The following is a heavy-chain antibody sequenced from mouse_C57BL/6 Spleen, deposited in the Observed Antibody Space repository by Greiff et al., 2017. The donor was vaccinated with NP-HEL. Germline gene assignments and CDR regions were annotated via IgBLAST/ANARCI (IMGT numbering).Heavy chain of an antibody. CDR3: ARSDDYDVAWFAY. D-gene: IGHD2-4*01. V-gene: IGHV1-63*01. CDR2: IYPGGGYT. CDR1: GYTFTNYW. Sequence: VQLQQSGAELVRPGTSVKMSCKASGYTFTNYWIGWAKQRPGHGLEWIGDIYPGGGYTNYNEKFKGKATLTADKSSSTAYMQFSSLTSEDSAIYYCARSDDYDVAWFAYWGQGTLVTVSA. J-gene: IGHJ3*01.